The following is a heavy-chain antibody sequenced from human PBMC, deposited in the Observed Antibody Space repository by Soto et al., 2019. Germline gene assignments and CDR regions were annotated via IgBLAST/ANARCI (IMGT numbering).Heavy chain of an antibody. CDR1: GFTFRSYG. V-gene: IGHV3-30*18. J-gene: IGHJ6*02. Sequence: QVQLVESRGGVVQPGRSLRLSCAASGFTFRSYGMHWVRQAPDKGLEWVALMSFDGSNKYYADSVRGRFTISSDNSKSTLYLQMDILRPEDTAVYYCAKEFGWELQLSHPYYNSGMDVWGQGTTVTVSS. CDR3: AKEFGWELQLSHPYYNSGMDV. D-gene: IGHD1-1*01. CDR2: MSFDGSNK.